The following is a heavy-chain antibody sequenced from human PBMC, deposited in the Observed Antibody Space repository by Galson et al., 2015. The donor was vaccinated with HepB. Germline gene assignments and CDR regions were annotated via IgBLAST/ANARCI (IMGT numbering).Heavy chain of an antibody. V-gene: IGHV1-3*01. CDR2: INAGNGNT. D-gene: IGHD3-16*02. Sequence: SVKVSCKASGYTFTSYAMRWVRQAPGQRLEWMGWINAGNGNTKYSQKFQGRVTITRDTSASTAYMELSSLRSEDTAVYYCARGRLGELSLYLFDYWGQGTLVTISS. J-gene: IGHJ4*02. CDR3: ARGRLGELSLYLFDY. CDR1: GYTFTSYA.